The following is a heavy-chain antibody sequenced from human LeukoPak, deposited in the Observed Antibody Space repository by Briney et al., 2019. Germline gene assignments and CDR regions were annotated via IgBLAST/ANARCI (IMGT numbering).Heavy chain of an antibody. CDR2: INPSGGST. J-gene: IGHJ4*02. D-gene: IGHD2-21*02. Sequence: GASVKVSCKASGGTFSSYAISWVRQAPGQGLEWMGIINPSGGSTSYAQKFQGRVTMTRDTSTSTIYMELSSLRSEDTAVYYCARGTGDPPDFWGQGTLVTVSS. CDR3: ARGTGDPPDF. CDR1: GGTFSSYA. V-gene: IGHV1-46*01.